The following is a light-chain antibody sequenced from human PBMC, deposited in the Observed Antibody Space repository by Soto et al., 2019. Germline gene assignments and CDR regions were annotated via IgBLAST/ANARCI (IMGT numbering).Light chain of an antibody. CDR1: GSDVGGYNE. Sequence: QSALTQPASVSGSPGQWTTISCTGTGSDVGGYNEVSWYQQRPGKAPKLRIYDVSNRPSGVSNRFSASKSGNTASLTISGLQAEDEAYYYCGSHAAGSTLIFGGGTKLTVL. V-gene: IGLV2-14*03. CDR3: GSHAAGSTLI. CDR2: DVS. J-gene: IGLJ2*01.